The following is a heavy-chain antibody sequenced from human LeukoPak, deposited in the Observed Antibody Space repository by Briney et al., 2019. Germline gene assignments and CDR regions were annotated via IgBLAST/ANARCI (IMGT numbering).Heavy chain of an antibody. Sequence: PGGSLRLSCAASGFTFSTYWMSWVRQAPGKGLEWVANIKQDGSEKHYVDSVKGRFTISRDKTNNSLFLQMDSLRAEDTAFYYCSREDYFGSGSPAYWGQGTLVTVSS. D-gene: IGHD3-10*01. CDR1: GFTFSTYW. CDR3: SREDYFGSGSPAY. V-gene: IGHV3-7*01. J-gene: IGHJ4*02. CDR2: IKQDGSEK.